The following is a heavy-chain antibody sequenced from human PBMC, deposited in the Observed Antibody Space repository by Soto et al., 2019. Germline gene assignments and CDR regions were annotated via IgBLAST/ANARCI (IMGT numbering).Heavy chain of an antibody. V-gene: IGHV3-48*03. CDR1: GFTFSSYE. Sequence: GGSMRLSCAASGFTFSSYEMNWVRQAPGKALEWVSYISSSGSTIYYADSVKGRFTISRDNAKNSLYLQMNSLRAEDTAVYYCAREMWGGYSGYGTVYGMDVWGQGTTVTVSS. CDR3: AREMWGGYSGYGTVYGMDV. D-gene: IGHD5-12*01. CDR2: ISSSGSTI. J-gene: IGHJ6*02.